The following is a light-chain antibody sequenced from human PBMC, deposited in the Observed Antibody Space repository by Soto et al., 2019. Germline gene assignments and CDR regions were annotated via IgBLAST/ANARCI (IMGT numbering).Light chain of an antibody. Sequence: QSALTQPASVSGSPGQSITISCTGTNSDVGGYNYVSWYQQHPGKAPKLMIYEVSNRPSGVSNRFSGSKSGNTASLTISGLQAEDEADYYCSSYTRNSTLVFGGGTKLTVL. CDR2: EVS. CDR3: SSYTRNSTLV. V-gene: IGLV2-14*01. CDR1: NSDVGGYNY. J-gene: IGLJ2*01.